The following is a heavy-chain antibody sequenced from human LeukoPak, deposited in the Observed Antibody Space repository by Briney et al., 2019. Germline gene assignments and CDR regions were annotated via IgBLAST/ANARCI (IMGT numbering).Heavy chain of an antibody. CDR3: ARGGYISSWYYY. CDR1: GFTFSSYS. CDR2: ISSSSSTI. Sequence: GGSLRLSCAASGFTFSSYSMHWVRQAPGKGLEWVSYISSSSSTIYYADSVKGRFTISRDNGKNSLHLQMNSLRDEDTAVYYCARGGYISSWYYYWGQGTLSPSPQ. J-gene: IGHJ4*02. V-gene: IGHV3-48*02. D-gene: IGHD6-13*01.